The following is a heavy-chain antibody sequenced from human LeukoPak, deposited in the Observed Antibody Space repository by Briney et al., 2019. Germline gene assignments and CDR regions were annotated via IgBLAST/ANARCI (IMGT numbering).Heavy chain of an antibody. Sequence: GGSLRLSCAASGFTFSSYGMHWVRQAPGKGLEWVAVIWYDGSNKYYADSVKGRFTISRDNSKNTLYLQMNSLRAEDTAVYYCAREATDYYDGSGSGWDYWGQGTLVTVSS. V-gene: IGHV3-33*01. CDR1: GFTFSSYG. D-gene: IGHD3-22*01. J-gene: IGHJ4*02. CDR2: IWYDGSNK. CDR3: AREATDYYDGSGSGWDY.